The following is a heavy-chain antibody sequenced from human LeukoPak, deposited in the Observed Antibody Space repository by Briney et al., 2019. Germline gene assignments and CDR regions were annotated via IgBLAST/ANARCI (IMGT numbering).Heavy chain of an antibody. CDR3: ARDNDKSNDFWSGETPDAFDI. Sequence: SETLSLTCTVSGGSISSGDYYWSWIRQPPGKGLEWIGYIYYSGSTNYNPSLKSRVTISVDTSKNQFSLKLSSVTAADTAVYYCARDNDKSNDFWSGETPDAFDIWGQGTMVTVSS. D-gene: IGHD3-3*01. CDR1: GGSISSGDYY. V-gene: IGHV4-61*08. J-gene: IGHJ3*02. CDR2: IYYSGST.